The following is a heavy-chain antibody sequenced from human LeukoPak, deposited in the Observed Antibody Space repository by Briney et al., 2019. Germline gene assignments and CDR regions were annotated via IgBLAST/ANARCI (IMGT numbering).Heavy chain of an antibody. V-gene: IGHV1-2*06. CDR1: GYTFTGYY. D-gene: IGHD1-20*01. Sequence: ASVKVSCKASGYTFTGYYMHWVRQAPGQGLEWLGRINPKTGGSNYAHKFQGRVTMTSDTSTSTAYMELSRLDSDDTAVYYCTTLVSGINYWGQGTLVTVSS. CDR3: TTLVSGINY. CDR2: INPKTGGS. J-gene: IGHJ4*02.